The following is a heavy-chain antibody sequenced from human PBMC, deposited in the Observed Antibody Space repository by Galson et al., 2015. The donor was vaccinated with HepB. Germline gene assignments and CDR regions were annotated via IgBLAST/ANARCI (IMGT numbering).Heavy chain of an antibody. Sequence: SLRLSCAASGFTFSSYGMHWVRQAPGKGLEWVAVISYDGSNKYYADSVKGRFTISRDNSKNTLYLQMNSLRAEDTAVYYCAKDGIRYCSSTSCYGHFDYWGQGTLVTVSS. CDR1: GFTFSSYG. CDR2: ISYDGSNK. V-gene: IGHV3-30*18. D-gene: IGHD2-2*01. J-gene: IGHJ4*02. CDR3: AKDGIRYCSSTSCYGHFDY.